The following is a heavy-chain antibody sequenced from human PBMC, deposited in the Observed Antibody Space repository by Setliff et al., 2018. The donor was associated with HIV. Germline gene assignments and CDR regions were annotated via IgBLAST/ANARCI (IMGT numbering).Heavy chain of an antibody. CDR3: ARGYGSGRGDDY. D-gene: IGHD3-10*01. Sequence: GGSLRLSCAASGFTFGDYYMSWIRQAPGKGLELVSYISGSGSTIYYADSVKGRFTISRDNAKNPLYLQMNSLRAEDTAVYYCARGYGSGRGDDYWGQGTLVTVSS. CDR1: GFTFGDYY. CDR2: ISGSGSTI. V-gene: IGHV3-11*04. J-gene: IGHJ4*02.